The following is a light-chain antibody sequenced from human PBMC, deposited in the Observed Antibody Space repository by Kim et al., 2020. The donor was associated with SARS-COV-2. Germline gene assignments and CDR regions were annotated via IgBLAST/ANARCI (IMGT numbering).Light chain of an antibody. V-gene: IGLV3-25*03. CDR1: ALPKQY. J-gene: IGLJ3*02. Sequence: SYELTQPPSVSVSPGQTARITCSGDALPKQYAYWYQQKPGQAPVLVIYKDSERPSGIPERFSGSSSGTTVTLTISGVQAKDEADYYCQSADSSGTPNWVFGGGTPLTVL. CDR2: KDS. CDR3: QSADSSGTPNWV.